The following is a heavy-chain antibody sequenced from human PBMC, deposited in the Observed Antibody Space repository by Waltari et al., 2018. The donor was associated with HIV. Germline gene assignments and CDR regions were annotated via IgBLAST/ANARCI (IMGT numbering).Heavy chain of an antibody. D-gene: IGHD2-15*01. CDR1: GGPFSGHY. J-gene: IGHJ5*02. Sequence: VQLQQWGAGLVQPSETLSLSCAVYGGPFSGHYWCWIRPPPATAPEWIGEITHSGSNNYNPSLKSRVTISVDTSKNQFSLKLSSVTAADTAVYYCARADIVVVVAATPEGNWFDPWGQGTLVTVSS. CDR2: ITHSGSN. V-gene: IGHV4-34*01. CDR3: ARADIVVVVAATPEGNWFDP.